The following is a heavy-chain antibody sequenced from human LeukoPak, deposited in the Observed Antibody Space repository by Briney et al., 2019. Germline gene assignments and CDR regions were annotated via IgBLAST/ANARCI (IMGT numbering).Heavy chain of an antibody. J-gene: IGHJ5*02. CDR3: ARVSYVRGPRSRNWFDP. CDR1: GGSINSGSHY. D-gene: IGHD1-26*01. V-gene: IGHV4-39*02. CDR2: IYYTGKT. Sequence: PSETLSLTCTVSGGSINSGSHYWGWLRQPPGKGLEWIGSIYYTGKTYYNPSLKSRATMSVDTSKNHFSLTLSSVTAADTAVYYCARVSYVRGPRSRNWFDPWGQGTLVTVSS.